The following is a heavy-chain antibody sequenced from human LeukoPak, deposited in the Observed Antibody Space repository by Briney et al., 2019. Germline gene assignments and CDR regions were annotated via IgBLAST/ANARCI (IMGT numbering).Heavy chain of an antibody. V-gene: IGHV1-69*04. D-gene: IGHD1-1*01. CDR2: IIPILGIA. CDR1: GGTLSSYA. CDR3: AKDPYNWNEVDYYYCGMDV. Sequence: SVKVSCKASGGTLSSYAISWVRQAPGQGLEWMGRIIPILGIANYAQKLQGRVTITADKSTSTAYMELSSLRSEDTAVYYCAKDPYNWNEVDYYYCGMDVWGQGNTVTVSS. J-gene: IGHJ6*02.